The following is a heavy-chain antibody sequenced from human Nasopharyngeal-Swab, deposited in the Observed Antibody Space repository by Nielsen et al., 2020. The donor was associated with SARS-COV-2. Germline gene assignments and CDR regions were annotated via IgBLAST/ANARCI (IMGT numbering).Heavy chain of an antibody. CDR2: INHSGST. CDR1: GGSFSGYY. D-gene: IGHD4-11*01. J-gene: IGHJ6*02. V-gene: IGHV4-34*01. CDR3: ARETTVTTYWEYYYYGMDV. Sequence: SETLSLTCAVYGGSFSGYYWSWIRQPPGKGLEWIGEINHSGSTNYNPSLKSRVTISVDTSKNQFSLKLSSVTAADTAVYYCARETTVTTYWEYYYYGMDVWGQGTTVTVSS.